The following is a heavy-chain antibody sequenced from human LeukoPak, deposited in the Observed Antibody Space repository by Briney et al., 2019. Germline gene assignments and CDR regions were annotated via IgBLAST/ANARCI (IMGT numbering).Heavy chain of an antibody. CDR2: IKQDGSEK. CDR1: GFTFNSYE. D-gene: IGHD1/OR15-1a*01. Sequence: GGSLRLSCAASGFTFNSYEMNWVRQAPGKGLAWVANIKQDGSEKYYVDSVKGRFTISRDNAKNSLYLQMNSLRAEDTAVYYCAREAYNWNIDVFDIWGQGTMVTVSS. CDR3: AREAYNWNIDVFDI. J-gene: IGHJ3*02. V-gene: IGHV3-7*01.